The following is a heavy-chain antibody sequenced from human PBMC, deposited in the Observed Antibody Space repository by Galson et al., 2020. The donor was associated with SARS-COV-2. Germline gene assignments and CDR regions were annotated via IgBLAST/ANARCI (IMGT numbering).Heavy chain of an antibody. J-gene: IGHJ4*02. D-gene: IGHD2-21*01. V-gene: IGHV4-38-2*02. CDR2: IYHSGTT. Sequence: SETLSLTCTVSGYSISSGYFWAWIRQTPGEGLEWMGSIYHSGTTFYNPSLQSRLPISVDTSENQFSLKLDSVTAADTAVYYCTTYSLIVISPTPLRADYWGQGTLVTVPS. CDR3: TTYSLIVISPTPLRADY. CDR1: GYSISSGYF.